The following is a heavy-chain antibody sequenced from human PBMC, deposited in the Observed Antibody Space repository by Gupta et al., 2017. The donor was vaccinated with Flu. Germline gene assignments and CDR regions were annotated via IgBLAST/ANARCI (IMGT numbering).Heavy chain of an antibody. V-gene: IGHV3-48*03. CDR2: ISESGTTI. CDR3: ARDSGHCDNNNCHHFDH. CDR1: GFSFSPYE. D-gene: IGHD2-15*01. J-gene: IGHJ4*02. Sequence: EVHLVESGGGLVQPGGSLRLSCVGSGFSFSPYEMNWLRQAPGKGLEWVSYISESGTTIFYGDSVKGRFTISRDNAKNALYLQMNSLRAEDTAVYYCARDSGHCDNNNCHHFDHWGQGTLVTVSS.